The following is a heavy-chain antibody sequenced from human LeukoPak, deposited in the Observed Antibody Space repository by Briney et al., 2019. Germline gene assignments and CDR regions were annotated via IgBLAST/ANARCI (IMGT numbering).Heavy chain of an antibody. D-gene: IGHD3-10*01. CDR2: IRYDGSNK. J-gene: IGHJ4*02. Sequence: GGSLRLSCAASGFTFSSYGMHWVRQAPGKGLEWVTFIRYDGSNKYYADSVKARFTISRDNSKNTLYLQMNSLRAEDTAVYYCAKDSDYYYGSGSEFDYWGQGTLVTVSS. V-gene: IGHV3-30*02. CDR3: AKDSDYYYGSGSEFDY. CDR1: GFTFSSYG.